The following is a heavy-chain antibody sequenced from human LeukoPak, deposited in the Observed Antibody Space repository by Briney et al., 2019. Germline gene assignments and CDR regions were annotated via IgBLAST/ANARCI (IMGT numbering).Heavy chain of an antibody. J-gene: IGHJ4*02. CDR1: GFTFSDYY. V-gene: IGHV3-11*01. D-gene: IGHD3-10*01. CDR2: ISSSGSTI. Sequence: GGSLRLSCAASGFTFSDYYMSWIRQAPGKGLEWVSYISSSGSTIYYADSVKGRFTISRDNAKNSLYLQMNSLRAEDTAVYYCARDDLEGYGSGTVPLWYYWGQGTLVTVSS. CDR3: ARDDLEGYGSGTVPLWYY.